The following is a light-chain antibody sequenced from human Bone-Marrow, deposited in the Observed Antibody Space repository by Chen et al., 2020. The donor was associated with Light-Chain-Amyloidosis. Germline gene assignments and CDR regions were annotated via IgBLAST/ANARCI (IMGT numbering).Light chain of an antibody. V-gene: IGLV3-25*03. CDR1: DLPTKY. J-gene: IGLJ2*01. Sequence: SYSLTQPPSVSVFPGQTARLTCSGDDLPTKYAYWYQQKPGQAPVLVIHRDTERPSGISERFSGSSSGTTATLTISGVQAEDEADYHCQSADSSGTYEVIFGGGTKLTVL. CDR2: RDT. CDR3: QSADSSGTYEVI.